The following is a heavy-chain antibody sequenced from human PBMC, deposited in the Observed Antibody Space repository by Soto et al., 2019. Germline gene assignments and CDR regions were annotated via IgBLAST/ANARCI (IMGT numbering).Heavy chain of an antibody. CDR1: GFTFSGSA. CDR2: IRSKANSYAT. CDR3: TRLALDHYYGMDV. V-gene: IGHV3-73*01. D-gene: IGHD3-3*01. Sequence: GGSLRLSCAASGFTFSGSAMHWVRQASGKGLEWVGRIRSKANSYATAYAASVKGRFTISRDDSKNTAYLQMNSLKTEDTAVYYCTRLALDHYYGMDVWGQGTTVTVSS. J-gene: IGHJ6*02.